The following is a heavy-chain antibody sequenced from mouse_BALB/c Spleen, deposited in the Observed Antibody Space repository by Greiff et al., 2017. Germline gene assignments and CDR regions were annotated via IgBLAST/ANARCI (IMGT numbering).Heavy chain of an antibody. V-gene: IGHV1-63*02. CDR2: IYPGGGYT. J-gene: IGHJ4*01. CDR3: ASRDYYGSNRHYYAMDY. D-gene: IGHD1-1*01. CDR1: GYTFTNYW. Sequence: QVQLQQSGAELVRPRTSVKISCKASGYTFTNYWLGWVKQRPGHGLEWIGDIYPGGGYTNYNEKFKGKATLTADTSSSTAYMQLSSLTSEDSAVYFCASRDYYGSNRHYYAMDYWGQGTSVTVSS.